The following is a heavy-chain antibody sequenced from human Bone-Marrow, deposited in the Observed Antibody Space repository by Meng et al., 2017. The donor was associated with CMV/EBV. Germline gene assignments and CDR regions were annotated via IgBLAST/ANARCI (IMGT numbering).Heavy chain of an antibody. CDR3: ARDRTHEEYQLPRRYYYYYGMDV. J-gene: IGHJ6*02. CDR2: IKQDGSEK. D-gene: IGHD2-2*01. V-gene: IGHV3-7*01. CDR1: GFTFSSYW. Sequence: GESLKISCAASGFTFSSYWMSWVRQAPGKGLEWVANIKQDGSEKYYVDSVKGRFTISRDNAKNSLYLQMNSLRAEDTAVYYCARDRTHEEYQLPRRYYYYYGMDVWGQGTTVTVSS.